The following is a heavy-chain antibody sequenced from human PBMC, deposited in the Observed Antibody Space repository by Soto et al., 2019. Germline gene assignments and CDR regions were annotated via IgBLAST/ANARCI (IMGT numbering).Heavy chain of an antibody. CDR1: GFDASVNF. J-gene: IGHJ6*02. Sequence: EVQLVESGGTLVQPGGSLKLSCAASGFDASVNFMTWVRQAPGKGLEWVSSINNAGTTFYADSVKGRFTISRDDSKNALFLQMNSLRVEDTAMYYCVRENYYYGMDVWGQGTAVTVSS. CDR3: VRENYYYGMDV. V-gene: IGHV3-66*01. CDR2: INNAGTT.